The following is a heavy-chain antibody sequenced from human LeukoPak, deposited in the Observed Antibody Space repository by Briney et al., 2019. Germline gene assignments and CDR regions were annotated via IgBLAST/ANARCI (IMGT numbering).Heavy chain of an antibody. V-gene: IGHV4-38-2*02. CDR3: AREVRGQLVRDYFDY. J-gene: IGHJ4*02. D-gene: IGHD6-6*01. CDR1: GYSISSSYY. Sequence: PSETLSLTCTVSGYSISSSYYWGWIRQPPGKGLEWIGSIYYSGSTYYNPSLKSRVTISVDTSKNQFSLKLSSVTAADTAVYYCAREVRGQLVRDYFDYWGQGTLVTVSS. CDR2: IYYSGST.